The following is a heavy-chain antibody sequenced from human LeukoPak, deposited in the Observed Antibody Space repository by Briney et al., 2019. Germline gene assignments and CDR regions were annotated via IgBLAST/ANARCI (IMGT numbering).Heavy chain of an antibody. CDR2: INHSGST. J-gene: IGHJ5*02. V-gene: IGHV4-34*01. CDR1: GFTFSSYS. CDR3: ARVGAANQLWIKYNWFDP. D-gene: IGHD6-13*01. Sequence: PGGSLRLSCAASGFTFSSYSMNWVRQPPGKGLEWIGEINHSGSTNYNPSLKSRVTISVDTSKNQFSLKLSSVTAADTAVYYCARVGAANQLWIKYNWFDPWGQGTLVTVSS.